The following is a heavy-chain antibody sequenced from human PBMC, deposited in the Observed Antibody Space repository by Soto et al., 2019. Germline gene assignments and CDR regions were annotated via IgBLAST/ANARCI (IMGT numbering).Heavy chain of an antibody. V-gene: IGHV1-24*01. CDR2: FDPEDGET. Sequence: QVQLVQSGAEVKKPGASVKVSCKVSGYTLTELSMHWVRQAPGKGLEWMGGFDPEDGETIYARKFQGRVTMTEDTSTDTAYMKLSSLRSEDTAVYYCAPNADIVVVIATLDYWGQRTLVTVSS. J-gene: IGHJ4*02. D-gene: IGHD2-21*01. CDR3: APNADIVVVIATLDY. CDR1: GYTLTELS.